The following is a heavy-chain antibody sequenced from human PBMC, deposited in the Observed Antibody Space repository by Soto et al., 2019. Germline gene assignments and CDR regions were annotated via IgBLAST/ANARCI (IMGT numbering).Heavy chain of an antibody. J-gene: IGHJ4*02. Sequence: SETLSLTCTVSGGSISSYYWSCIRQPPGKGLEWIGYIYYSGSTNYNPSLKSRVTISVDTSKNQFSLKLSSVTAADTAVYYCARRLAAAGENFDYWGQGTLVTVSS. CDR2: IYYSGST. V-gene: IGHV4-59*12. D-gene: IGHD6-13*01. CDR3: ARRLAAAGENFDY. CDR1: GGSISSYY.